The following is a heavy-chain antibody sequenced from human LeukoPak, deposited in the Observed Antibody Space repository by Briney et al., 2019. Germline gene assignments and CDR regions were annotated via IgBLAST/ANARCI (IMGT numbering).Heavy chain of an antibody. CDR1: GFTFSSYG. CDR3: ARDSIYGSGSYYNLRWYFDL. Sequence: PGRSLRLSCAASGFTFSSYGMHWVRQAPGKGLEWVAVIWYDGSNKYYADSVKGRFTISRDNSKNTLYLQMNSLRAEDTAVYYCARDSIYGSGSYYNLRWYFDLWGRGTLVTVSS. D-gene: IGHD3-10*01. J-gene: IGHJ2*01. CDR2: IWYDGSNK. V-gene: IGHV3-33*01.